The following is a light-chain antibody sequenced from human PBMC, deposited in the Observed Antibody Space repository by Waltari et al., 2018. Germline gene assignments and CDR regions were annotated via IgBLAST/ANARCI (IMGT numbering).Light chain of an antibody. Sequence: QSALTQPASVSGSPGPSITISCTGTSSDVGGYNYVSWYQQPPGKAPQLMIYDVSNRPSGVSNRFSGSKAGNTASLTISGLQTEDEADYYCSSYTSSSTVAFGGGTKLSVL. CDR1: SSDVGGYNY. J-gene: IGLJ3*02. CDR2: DVS. V-gene: IGLV2-14*03. CDR3: SSYTSSSTVA.